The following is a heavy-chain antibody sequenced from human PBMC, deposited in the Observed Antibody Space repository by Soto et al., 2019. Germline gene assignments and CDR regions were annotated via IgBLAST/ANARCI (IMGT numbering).Heavy chain of an antibody. CDR3: ARLRGYDMREWLVREEDFDY. J-gene: IGHJ4*02. D-gene: IGHD6-19*01. Sequence: SEALSLTCTVSGGSISSSSYYWGWIRQPPGKGLEWIGSIYYSGSTYYNPSLKSRVTISVDTSKNQFSLKLSSVTAADTAVYYCARLRGYDMREWLVREEDFDYWGQGTLVTVSS. V-gene: IGHV4-39*01. CDR2: IYYSGST. CDR1: GGSISSSSYY.